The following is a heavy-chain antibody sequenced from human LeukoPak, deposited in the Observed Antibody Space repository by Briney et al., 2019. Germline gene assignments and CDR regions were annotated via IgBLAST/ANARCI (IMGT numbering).Heavy chain of an antibody. CDR2: ISWNSGSI. V-gene: IGHV3-9*03. Sequence: PGGSLRLSCAASGFTFDDYAMHWVRQAPGKGLEWVSGISWNSGSIGYADSVKGRFTISRDNAKNSLYLQMNSLRAEDMALYYCAKSGYSYGSLDYWGQGTLVTVSS. CDR3: AKSGYSYGSLDY. CDR1: GFTFDDYA. J-gene: IGHJ4*02. D-gene: IGHD5-18*01.